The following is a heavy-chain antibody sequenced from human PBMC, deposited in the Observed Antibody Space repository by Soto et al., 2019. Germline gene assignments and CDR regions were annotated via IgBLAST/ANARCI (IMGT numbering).Heavy chain of an antibody. CDR1: GGSFGSNY. CDR3: ATHSAGRWHFDH. D-gene: IGHD1-26*01. Sequence: SETLSLTCTISGGSFGSNYWSWIRQAPGKGLEWIGYTYHTGSTKYNPSLKSRATISVDTSKNQFSLTLNSAAAAATADYYCATHSAGRWHFDHVGQGTLVTVSS. CDR2: TYHTGST. V-gene: IGHV4-59*13. J-gene: IGHJ1*01.